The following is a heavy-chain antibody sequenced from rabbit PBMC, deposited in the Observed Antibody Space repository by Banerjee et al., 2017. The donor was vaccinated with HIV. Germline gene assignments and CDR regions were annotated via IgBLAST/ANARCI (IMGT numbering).Heavy chain of an antibody. Sequence: QAQLEESGGDLVKPGGPLPPTCTSAVFSFSNKYVMCWLRQAPGKGRELIACIYTSSSSTWYASWVNGRFTISKSSSTTVTLQMTSLTAADTATDFCARSYYSDGYGTIVYARDFKLWGPGTLVTVS. V-gene: IGHV1S45*01. CDR2: IYTSSSST. CDR3: ARSYYSDGYGTIVYARDFKL. D-gene: IGHD6-1*01. J-gene: IGHJ4*01. CDR1: VFSFSNKYV.